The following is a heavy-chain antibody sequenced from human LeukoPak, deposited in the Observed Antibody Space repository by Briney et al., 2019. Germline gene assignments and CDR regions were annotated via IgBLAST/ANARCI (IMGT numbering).Heavy chain of an antibody. Sequence: PGGSLRHSCAASGFTFSNYAMYWVRQAPGKGLKWVSAISGSDANTYYADYVKGRFTISRDNSKNTLYLQMNSLRAEDTAVYYCAIREPIGYWGQGTLVTVSS. D-gene: IGHD1-14*01. CDR1: GFTFSNYA. J-gene: IGHJ4*02. CDR2: ISGSDANT. CDR3: AIREPIGY. V-gene: IGHV3-23*01.